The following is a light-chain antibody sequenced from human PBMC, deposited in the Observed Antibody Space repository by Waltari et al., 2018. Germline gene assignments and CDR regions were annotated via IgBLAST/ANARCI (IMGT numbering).Light chain of an antibody. CDR3: SSYTSSSTLRL. CDR2: DVS. V-gene: IGLV2-14*03. J-gene: IGLJ2*01. Sequence: QSALTQPASVSGSPGQSITISCTGTTSDVGGFNNVSWYQQHPGKAPKLMIYDVSNRPSGVSNRFSGSKSGNTASLTISGLQAEDEADYYCSSYTSSSTLRLFGGGTKLTVL. CDR1: TSDVGGFNN.